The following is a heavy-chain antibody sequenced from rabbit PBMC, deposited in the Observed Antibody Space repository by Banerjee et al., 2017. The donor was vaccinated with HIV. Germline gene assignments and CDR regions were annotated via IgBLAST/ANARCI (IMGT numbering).Heavy chain of an antibody. Sequence: EESGGGLVKPGGTLTLTCKASGIDFSSGYDMCWVRQAPGKGLEWIACIYIDSTTYYASWAKGRFTMPKTSSTTVTLQMTSLTAADTATYLCARDLAGVIGWNFNLWGPGTLVTVS. V-gene: IGHV1S40*01. J-gene: IGHJ4*01. D-gene: IGHD4-1*01. CDR3: ARDLAGVIGWNFNL. CDR1: GIDFSSGYD. CDR2: IYIDSTT.